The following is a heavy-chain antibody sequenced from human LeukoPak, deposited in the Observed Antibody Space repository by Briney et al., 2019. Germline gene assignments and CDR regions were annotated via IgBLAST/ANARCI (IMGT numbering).Heavy chain of an antibody. CDR2: ISGSGVST. CDR1: GFRFSSYT. J-gene: IGHJ5*02. Sequence: PGGSLRLACAASGFRFSSYTMSWVRQAPGKGLEWVSAISGSGVSTYYADSVKGRFTVSRDNSKNTLYLQMSSLRAEDTAVYYCAKGGGSGTQNWFDPWGQGTLVTVSS. CDR3: AKGGGSGTQNWFDP. V-gene: IGHV3-23*01. D-gene: IGHD3-10*01.